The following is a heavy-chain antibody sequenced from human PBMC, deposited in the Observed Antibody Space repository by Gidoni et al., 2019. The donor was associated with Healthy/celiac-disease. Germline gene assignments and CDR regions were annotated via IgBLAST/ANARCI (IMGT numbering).Heavy chain of an antibody. V-gene: IGHV3-9*01. CDR2: ISWKSGSI. CDR1: GFTFDDYA. D-gene: IGHD4-17*01. Sequence: EVQLVESGGGLVQPGRSLRLSCAASGFTFDDYAMHWVRQAPGKGLEWVSGISWKSGSIGYADSVKGRFTISRDNAKNSLYLQMNSLRAEDTALYYCAKDIGGDYYYYYGMDVWGQGTTVTVSS. CDR3: AKDIGGDYYYYYGMDV. J-gene: IGHJ6*02.